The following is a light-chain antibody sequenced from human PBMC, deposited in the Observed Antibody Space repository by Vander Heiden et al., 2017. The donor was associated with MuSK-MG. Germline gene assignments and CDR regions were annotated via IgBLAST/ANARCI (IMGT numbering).Light chain of an antibody. CDR1: SSDVGGYNY. V-gene: IGLV2-8*01. CDR2: DVS. Sequence: QSALTQPPSASGSPGQSVTISCTGTSSDVGGYNYVSWYQQHPGKAPKLMIYDVSKRPSGVPDRFSGSKSGNTASLTVSGLQAEDEADYYCSSYAGSNIQGVFGGGTKLTVL. J-gene: IGLJ2*01. CDR3: SSYAGSNIQGV.